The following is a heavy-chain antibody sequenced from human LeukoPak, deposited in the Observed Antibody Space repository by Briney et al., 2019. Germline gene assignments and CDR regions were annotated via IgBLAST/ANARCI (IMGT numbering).Heavy chain of an antibody. D-gene: IGHD5-12*01. CDR3: ARVGGYSGYLNTYNWFDP. V-gene: IGHV4-34*01. J-gene: IGHJ5*02. CDR2: INHSGST. CDR1: GGSFSGYY. Sequence: PSETLSLTRAVYGGSFSGYYWSWIRQPPGKGLEWIGEINHSGSTNYNPSLKSRVTISVDTSKNQFSLKLSSVTAADTAVYYCARVGGYSGYLNTYNWFDPWGQGTLVTVSS.